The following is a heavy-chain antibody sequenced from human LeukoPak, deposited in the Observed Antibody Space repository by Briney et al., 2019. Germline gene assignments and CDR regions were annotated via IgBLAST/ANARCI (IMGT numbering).Heavy chain of an antibody. Sequence: GGSLRLSCAASGFTFGSYAMSWVRQAPGRGLEWVSGLSGSGVYTYYADSVKGRFTISRDNSKNTLFLQLNRLRAEDTAMYYCAKAGVQLWSPAGDYWGQGTLVTVSS. CDR3: AKAGVQLWSPAGDY. D-gene: IGHD5-18*01. J-gene: IGHJ4*02. V-gene: IGHV3-23*01. CDR1: GFTFGSYA. CDR2: LSGSGVYT.